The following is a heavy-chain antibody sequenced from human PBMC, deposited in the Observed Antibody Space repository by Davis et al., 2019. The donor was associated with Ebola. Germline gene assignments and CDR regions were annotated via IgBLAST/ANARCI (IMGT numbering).Heavy chain of an antibody. D-gene: IGHD2-2*02. J-gene: IGHJ4*02. CDR1: GFTFSSYS. CDR2: ISSSSSYI. Sequence: GESLKISCAASGFTFSSYSMNWVRQAPGKGLEWVSSISSSSSYIYYADSVKGRFTISRDNAKNSLYLQMNSLRAEDTAVYYCAKDRRIVVVPAAIALDYWGQGTLVTVSS. V-gene: IGHV3-21*01. CDR3: AKDRRIVVVPAAIALDY.